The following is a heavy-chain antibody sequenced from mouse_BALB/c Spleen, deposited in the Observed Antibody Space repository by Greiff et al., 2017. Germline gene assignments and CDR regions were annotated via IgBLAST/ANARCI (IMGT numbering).Heavy chain of an antibody. CDR2: IWGDGST. V-gene: IGHV2-6-7*01. CDR3: AIFTTATLYYAMDY. J-gene: IGHJ4*01. D-gene: IGHD1-2*01. Sequence: QVQLKESGPGLVAPSQSLSITCTVSGFSLTGYGVNWVRQPPGKGLEWLGMIWGDGSTDYNSALKSRLSISKDNSKSQVFLKMNSLQTDDTARYYCAIFTTATLYYAMDYWGQGTSVTVSS. CDR1: GFSLTGYG.